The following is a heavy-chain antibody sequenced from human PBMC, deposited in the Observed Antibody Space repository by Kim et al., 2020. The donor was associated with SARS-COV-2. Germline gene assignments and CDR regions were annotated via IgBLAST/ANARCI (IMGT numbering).Heavy chain of an antibody. V-gene: IGHV3-33*01. J-gene: IGHJ5*02. CDR1: GFTFSSYG. CDR2: IWYDGSNK. D-gene: IGHD4-17*01. CDR3: ARERTVTTFGVSYEGWFDP. Sequence: GGSLRLSCAASGFTFSSYGMHWVRQAPGKGLEWVAVIWYDGSNKYYADSVKGRFTISRDNSKNTLYLQMNSLRAEDTAVYYCARERTVTTFGVSYEGWFDPWGQGTLVTVSS.